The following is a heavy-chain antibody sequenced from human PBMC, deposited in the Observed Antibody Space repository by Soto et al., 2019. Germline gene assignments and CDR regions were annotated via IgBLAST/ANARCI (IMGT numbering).Heavy chain of an antibody. CDR2: IYHSGST. CDR3: ARDKITGLFDY. V-gene: IGHV4-4*02. D-gene: IGHD2-8*02. CDR1: GGSISSSNW. Sequence: SETLSLTCAVSGGSISSSNWWSWVRQPPGKGLEWIGEIYHSGSTNYNPSLKSRVAISVDKSKNQFSLKLTSVTAADTAVYYCARDKITGLFDYWGQGTLVTVSS. J-gene: IGHJ4*02.